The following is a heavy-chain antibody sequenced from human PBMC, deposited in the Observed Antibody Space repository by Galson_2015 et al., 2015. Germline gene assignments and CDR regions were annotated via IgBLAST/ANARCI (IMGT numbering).Heavy chain of an antibody. J-gene: IGHJ5*02. CDR1: GYTFTGYY. CDR3: ATTNSSGWGPFDP. CDR2: INPNSGGT. D-gene: IGHD6-19*01. V-gene: IGHV1-2*04. Sequence: SVKVSCKASGYTFTGYYMHWVRQAPGQGLEWMGWINPNSGGTNYAQKFQGWVTMTRDTSISTAYMELSRLRSDDTAVYYCATTNSSGWGPFDPWGQGTLVTVSS.